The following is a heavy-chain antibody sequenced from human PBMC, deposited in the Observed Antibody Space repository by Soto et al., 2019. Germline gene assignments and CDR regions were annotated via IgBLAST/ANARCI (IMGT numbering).Heavy chain of an antibody. V-gene: IGHV1-2*04. CDR1: GYTFTGYY. D-gene: IGHD3-10*01. CDR3: ARAVRVRGVPLSPMDV. Sequence: QVQLVQSGAEVKKPGASVKVSCKASGYTFTGYYMHWVRQAPGQGLEWMGWINPNSGGTNYAQKFQGWVTMTRDTSISTAYMEVSRLRSDDTAVYYCARAVRVRGVPLSPMDVWGQGTTVTVSS. J-gene: IGHJ6*02. CDR2: INPNSGGT.